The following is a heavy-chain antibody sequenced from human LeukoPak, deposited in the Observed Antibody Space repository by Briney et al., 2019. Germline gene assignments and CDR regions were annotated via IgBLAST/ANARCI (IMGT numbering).Heavy chain of an antibody. D-gene: IGHD6-19*01. CDR2: MYDTGTT. J-gene: IGHJ4*02. CDR1: IGSISGFY. CDR3: ARLAVTCKNY. Sequence: TSETLSLTCTVSIGSISGFYWTRIRQPPGKGLEWLGYMYDTGTTNYNPFLRSRFTISIDKSKNQFSLNVSSVTSADTAVYYCARLAVTCKNYWGQGTLVTVSS. V-gene: IGHV4-59*01.